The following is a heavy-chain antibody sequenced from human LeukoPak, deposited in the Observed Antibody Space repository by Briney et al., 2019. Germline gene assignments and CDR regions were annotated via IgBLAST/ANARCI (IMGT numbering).Heavy chain of an antibody. D-gene: IGHD2/OR15-2a*01. V-gene: IGHV3-73*01. CDR2: IRSKANSYAT. Sequence: PGGSLRLACAASGLTVSGSAMHWVRQASGKGLGWVVRIRSKANSYATAYAASVKGRFTISRDDSKNTAYLQMNSVKTEDTAVYYCTRREYYWGQGTLVTVSS. J-gene: IGHJ4*02. CDR1: GLTVSGSA. CDR3: TRREYY.